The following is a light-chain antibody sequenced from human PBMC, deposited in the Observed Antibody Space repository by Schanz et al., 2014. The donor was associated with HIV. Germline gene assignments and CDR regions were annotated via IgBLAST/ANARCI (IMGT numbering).Light chain of an antibody. CDR1: SSNLRAGFG. CDR3: AAWDDSLSGPV. J-gene: IGLJ2*01. V-gene: IGLV1-40*01. Sequence: QSVLTQPPSVSGAPGQRVTISCTGSSSNLRAGFGIHWSQPLPGTAPKLLIYTNNHRPSGVPDRFSGSKSGTSASLAISGLQSEDEADYYCAAWDDSLSGPVFGGGTKLTVL. CDR2: TNN.